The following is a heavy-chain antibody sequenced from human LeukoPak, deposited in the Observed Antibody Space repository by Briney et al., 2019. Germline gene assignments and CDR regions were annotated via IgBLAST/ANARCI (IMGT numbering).Heavy chain of an antibody. Sequence: PGGSLRLSCAASGFTFSSYGMHWVRQAPGKGLEWVAFIRYDGSNKYYADSVKGRFTISRDNSKNTLYLQMNSLRAEDTAMYYCAREAVSGWPYFDYWGQGTLVTVSS. CDR2: IRYDGSNK. CDR1: GFTFSSYG. J-gene: IGHJ4*02. D-gene: IGHD6-19*01. CDR3: AREAVSGWPYFDY. V-gene: IGHV3-30*02.